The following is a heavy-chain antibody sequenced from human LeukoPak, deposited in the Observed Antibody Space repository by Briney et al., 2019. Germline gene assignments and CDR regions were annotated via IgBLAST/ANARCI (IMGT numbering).Heavy chain of an antibody. CDR3: ARDVGEYCSSTSCYASDY. Sequence: ASVKVSCKASGYTFTGYYIHWVRQAPGQGLEWMGWINPNSGGTNYQGRVTMTRDTSISTAYMELNRLRSDDTAVYYCARDVGEYCSSTSCYASDYWGQGTLVTVSS. J-gene: IGHJ4*02. CDR1: GYTFTGYY. CDR2: INPNSGGT. D-gene: IGHD2-2*01. V-gene: IGHV1-2*02.